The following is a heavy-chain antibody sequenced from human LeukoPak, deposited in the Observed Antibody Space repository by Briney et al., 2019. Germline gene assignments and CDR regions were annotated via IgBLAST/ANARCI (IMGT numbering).Heavy chain of an antibody. CDR1: GFTVSSDS. CDR2: IYSGGST. V-gene: IGHV3-53*01. CDR3: AKRRQVGSGYYYWGIDY. J-gene: IGHJ4*02. D-gene: IGHD3-22*01. Sequence: GGSLRLSCTVSGFTVSSDSMSWVRQAPGKGLEWVSFIYSGGSTHYSDSVKGRFTISRDNSKNTLYLQMNSLRAEDTAVYYCAKRRQVGSGYYYWGIDYWGQGTLVTVSS.